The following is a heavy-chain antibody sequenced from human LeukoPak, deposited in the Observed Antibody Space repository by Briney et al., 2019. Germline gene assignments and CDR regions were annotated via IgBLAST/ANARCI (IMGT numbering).Heavy chain of an antibody. CDR1: GFTFSTYA. Sequence: GGSLRLSCAASGFTFSTYAMNWVRQAPGKGLEWVSAVSGSGGSTYYADSVKGRFTISRDSAKNTVYLHMNSLRVEDTAVYYCTSFFETNWGQGTLVTVSS. V-gene: IGHV3-23*01. CDR2: VSGSGGST. J-gene: IGHJ4*02. D-gene: IGHD2-2*01. CDR3: TSFFETN.